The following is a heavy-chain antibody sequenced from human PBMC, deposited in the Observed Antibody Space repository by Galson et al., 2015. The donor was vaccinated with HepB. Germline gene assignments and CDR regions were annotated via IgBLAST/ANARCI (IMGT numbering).Heavy chain of an antibody. V-gene: IGHV3-23*01. D-gene: IGHD1-26*01. CDR1: GFTFSSYA. Sequence: SLRLSCAASGFTFSSYAMSWVRQAPGKGLEWVSAISGSGGSTYYADSVKGRFTISRDNSKNTLYLQMNSLRAEDTAVYYCAKSGWGLGATLYYFDYWGQGTLVTVSS. CDR2: ISGSGGST. J-gene: IGHJ4*02. CDR3: AKSGWGLGATLYYFDY.